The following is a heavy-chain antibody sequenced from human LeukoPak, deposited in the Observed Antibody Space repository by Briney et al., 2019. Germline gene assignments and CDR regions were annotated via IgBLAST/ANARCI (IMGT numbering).Heavy chain of an antibody. V-gene: IGHV4-39*07. CDR1: GGSISSSSYY. CDR2: IYYSGST. D-gene: IGHD2-21*02. CDR3: ASTYCGGDCYKYDYYYYYMDV. Sequence: PSETLSLTCTVSGGSISSSSYYWGWIRQPPGKGLEWIGSIYYSGSTYHNPSLKSRVTISVDTSKNQFSLKLSSVTAADTAVYYCASTYCGGDCYKYDYYYYYMDVWGKGTTVTVS. J-gene: IGHJ6*03.